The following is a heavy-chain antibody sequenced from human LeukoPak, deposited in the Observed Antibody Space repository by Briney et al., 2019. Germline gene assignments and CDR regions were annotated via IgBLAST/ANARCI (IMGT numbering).Heavy chain of an antibody. CDR3: ARGVGGVNWFDP. CDR2: MNPNSGNT. D-gene: IGHD3-16*01. Sequence: ASVKVPCKASGYTFTSYDINWVRQATGQGLEWMGWMNPNSGNTGYAQKFQGRVTMTRNTSISTAYMELSSLRSEDTAVYYCARGVGGVNWFDPWGQGTLVTVSS. V-gene: IGHV1-8*01. J-gene: IGHJ5*02. CDR1: GYTFTSYD.